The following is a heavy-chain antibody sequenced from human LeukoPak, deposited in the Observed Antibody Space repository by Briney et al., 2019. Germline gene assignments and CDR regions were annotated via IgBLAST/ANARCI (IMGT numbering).Heavy chain of an antibody. Sequence: ASVKVSCKASGYTFTGYYMHWVRQAPGQGLEWMGWINPNSGDTDYAQKFQGRVTMTRDTSINTAYMELSRLRSDDTAVYYCARGSTLYYYRDWGQGTLATVSS. V-gene: IGHV1-2*02. CDR2: INPNSGDT. D-gene: IGHD3-10*01. CDR3: ARGSTLYYYRD. CDR1: GYTFTGYY. J-gene: IGHJ4*02.